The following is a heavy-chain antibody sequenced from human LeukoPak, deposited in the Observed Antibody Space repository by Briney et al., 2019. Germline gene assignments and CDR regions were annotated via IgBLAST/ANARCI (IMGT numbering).Heavy chain of an antibody. V-gene: IGHV3-23*01. J-gene: IGHJ4*02. CDR1: GFTFSNYA. D-gene: IGHD2-15*01. CDR3: ARQLGHCSEGTCYFDY. CDR2: VSSSGGDT. Sequence: GVSPRLSCVASGFTFSNYAMSWVRQAPGKGLEWVSAVSSSGGDTYCTDSVKGRSTISRDNSKNAVYLQMSSLRAEDTATYFCARQLGHCSEGTCYFDYWGQGTLVTVSS.